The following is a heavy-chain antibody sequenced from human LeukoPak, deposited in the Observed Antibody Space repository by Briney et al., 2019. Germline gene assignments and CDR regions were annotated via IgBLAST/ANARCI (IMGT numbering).Heavy chain of an antibody. V-gene: IGHV1-46*01. D-gene: IGHD6-13*01. J-gene: IGHJ4*02. CDR1: GYTVTSYY. Sequence: ASVKVSCKGSGYTVTSYYMRWVRQGPGQGLEWMGIINPSGGGTSAAQKFQGRVTMTRDTSTSTVYMELSSLRSEDTAVYYCARASLPQQFHYWGQGTLVPVSS. CDR2: INPSGGGT. CDR3: ARASLPQQFHY.